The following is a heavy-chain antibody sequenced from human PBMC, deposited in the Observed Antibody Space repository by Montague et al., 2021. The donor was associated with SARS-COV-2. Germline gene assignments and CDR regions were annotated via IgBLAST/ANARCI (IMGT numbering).Heavy chain of an antibody. J-gene: IGHJ4*02. Sequence: CAISGDSVAIDTAAWSWVGQSSSSDLEWLVRTYYRSKWYYDYAVSVKSRMTISPDTSKNQFSLQLSSVTPEDRAVYYCARDPRYSLSWSFNYWGQGTLVTVSS. CDR2: TYYRSKWYY. CDR1: GDSVAIDTAA. V-gene: IGHV6-1*01. D-gene: IGHD6-13*01. CDR3: ARDPRYSLSWSFNY.